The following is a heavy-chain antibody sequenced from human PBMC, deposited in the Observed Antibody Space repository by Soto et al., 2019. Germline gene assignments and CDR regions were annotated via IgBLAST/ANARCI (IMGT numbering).Heavy chain of an antibody. J-gene: IGHJ4*02. V-gene: IGHV3-72*01. D-gene: IGHD2-15*01. Sequence: GSLRLSCVASGFTFSDHYMDWVRQAPGKGLEWVGRTRNNANSYTTEYAASVRGRFTISRDDSKNSLYLQMNSLKTEDTAVYYCATNSGGSRGVFEYWGQGTLVTVSS. CDR1: GFTFSDHY. CDR2: TRNNANSYTT. CDR3: ATNSGGSRGVFEY.